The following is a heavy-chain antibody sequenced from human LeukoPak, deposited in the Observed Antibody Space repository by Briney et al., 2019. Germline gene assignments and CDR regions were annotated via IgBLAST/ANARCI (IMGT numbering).Heavy chain of an antibody. CDR2: IRSKAYGGTT. Sequence: QPGGSLRLSCTASGFTFGDYAMSWFRQAPGKGLEWVGFIRSKAYGGTTEYAASVKGRVTTSRDDSKSIAYLQMNSLKTEDTAVYYCTRRNYYGSGSYYNYYYYGMDVWGQGTTVTVSS. D-gene: IGHD3-10*01. V-gene: IGHV3-49*03. CDR1: GFTFGDYA. CDR3: TRRNYYGSGSYYNYYYYGMDV. J-gene: IGHJ6*02.